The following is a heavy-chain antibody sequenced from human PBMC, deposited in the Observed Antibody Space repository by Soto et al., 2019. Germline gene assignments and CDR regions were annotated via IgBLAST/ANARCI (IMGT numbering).Heavy chain of an antibody. CDR1: GGTFSSYA. D-gene: IGHD4-4*01. J-gene: IGHJ5*02. CDR2: IIPIFGTT. CDR3: TRRDYSNYDGFDR. V-gene: IGHV1-69*06. Sequence: QVQLVQSGAEVKKPGSSVKVSCKASGGTFSSYAIIWVRQAPGQGLEWMGGIIPIFGTTNYAQKFQGRVTITADKSTSTDYKELSSLRSDDTAVYYFTRRDYSNYDGFDRWGQGTLVTVSS.